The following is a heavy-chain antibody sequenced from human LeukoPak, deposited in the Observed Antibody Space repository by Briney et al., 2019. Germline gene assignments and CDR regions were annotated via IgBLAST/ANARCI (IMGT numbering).Heavy chain of an antibody. D-gene: IGHD5-24*01. CDR3: AKDKGRDGYNFLDY. V-gene: IGHV3-66*01. CDR1: GFSVSSNY. CDR2: IYSGGRT. J-gene: IGHJ4*02. Sequence: GGSLRLSCAASGFSVSSNYMSWVRQAPGKGLGWVSVIYSGGRTYYADSVKGRFTISRDKSKNTLYLQMNSLRAEDTAVYYCAKDKGRDGYNFLDYWGQGTLVTVST.